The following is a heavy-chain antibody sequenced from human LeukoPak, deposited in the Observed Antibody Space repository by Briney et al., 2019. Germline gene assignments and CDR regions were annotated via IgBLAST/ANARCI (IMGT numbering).Heavy chain of an antibody. Sequence: GGSLRLSCAASGFTVSSNYMSWVRQAPGKGLEWVSVIYSGGSTYYADSVKGRFTICRDNSKNTLYLQMNSLRAEDTAVYYCARAYSSSWYWIWFDPWGQGTLVTVSS. CDR1: GFTVSSNY. J-gene: IGHJ5*02. V-gene: IGHV3-53*01. CDR3: ARAYSSSWYWIWFDP. D-gene: IGHD6-13*01. CDR2: IYSGGST.